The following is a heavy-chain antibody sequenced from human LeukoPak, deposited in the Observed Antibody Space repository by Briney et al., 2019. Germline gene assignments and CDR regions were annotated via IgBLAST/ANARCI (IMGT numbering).Heavy chain of an antibody. D-gene: IGHD7-27*01. V-gene: IGHV4-59*01. CDR1: GGSISTYY. Sequence: SETLSLTCTVSGGSISTYYWSWIRQSPGKGLEWIGHIYYSGSIKYNPSLKSRVTISLDTSKNQFSLKLTSVIAADTAVYYCAKWSGDGVYYYYYYMDVWGKGTTVTVSS. CDR2: IYYSGSI. J-gene: IGHJ6*03. CDR3: AKWSGDGVYYYYYYMDV.